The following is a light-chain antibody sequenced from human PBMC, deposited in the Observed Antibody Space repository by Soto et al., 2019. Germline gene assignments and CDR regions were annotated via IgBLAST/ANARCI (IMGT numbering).Light chain of an antibody. CDR3: QQYGSSLTWT. CDR2: DAS. Sequence: TLSPATLSVPPRKRATLSCRASQSVSSYLAWYQQKPGQAPRLLIYDASNRATGIPARFSGSGSGTDFTLTISRLEPEDFAVHYCQQYGSSLTWTFGQGAKVDIK. J-gene: IGKJ1*01. V-gene: IGKV3-20*01. CDR1: QSVSSY.